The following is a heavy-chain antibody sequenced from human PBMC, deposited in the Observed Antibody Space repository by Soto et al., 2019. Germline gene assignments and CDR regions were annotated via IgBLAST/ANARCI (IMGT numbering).Heavy chain of an antibody. CDR2: ISGTGRTI. D-gene: IGHD5-12*01. Sequence: QVQLVESGGGLVKPGGSLRLSCAASGFSFGDYYMSWIRQAPGRGLEWISYISGTGRTIDYAKSVKGRFTISRDNADKSLYLQMNSLGAEDTAIYYCARAPSAHDSFDLWGQGTLVTVSS. V-gene: IGHV3-11*01. CDR3: ARAPSAHDSFDL. J-gene: IGHJ5*02. CDR1: GFSFGDYY.